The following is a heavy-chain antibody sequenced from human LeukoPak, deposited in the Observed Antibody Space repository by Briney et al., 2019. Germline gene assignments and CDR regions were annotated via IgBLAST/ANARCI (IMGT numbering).Heavy chain of an antibody. D-gene: IGHD3-22*01. CDR2: INHSGST. CDR3: ARGGSYYDSSGYYGLLFDY. V-gene: IGHV4-34*01. CDR1: GGSFSGYY. J-gene: IGHJ4*02. Sequence: PSETLSLTCAVYGGSFSGYYWSWIRQPPGKELEWIGEINHSGSTNYNPSLKSRVTISVDTSKNQFSLKLSSVTAADTAVYYCARGGSYYDSSGYYGLLFDYWGQGTLVTVSS.